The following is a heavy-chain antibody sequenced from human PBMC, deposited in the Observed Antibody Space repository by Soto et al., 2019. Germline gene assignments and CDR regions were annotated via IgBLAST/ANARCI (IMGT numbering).Heavy chain of an antibody. CDR3: ARDGSPYYYDSSGYYPNWFDP. V-gene: IGHV1-3*01. D-gene: IGHD3-22*01. CDR1: GYTFTSXA. Sequence: GASVKVSCKASGYTFTSXAMHWVRQAPGQRLEWMGWINAGNGNTKYSQKFQGRVTITRDTSASTAYMELSSLRSEDTAVYYCARDGSPYYYDSSGYYPNWFDPWGQGTLLTVSS. J-gene: IGHJ5*02. CDR2: INAGNGNT.